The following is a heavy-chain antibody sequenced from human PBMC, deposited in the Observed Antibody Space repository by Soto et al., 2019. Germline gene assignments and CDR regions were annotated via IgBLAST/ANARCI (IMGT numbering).Heavy chain of an antibody. CDR3: ARDGDSSSPFDI. V-gene: IGHV1-2*02. J-gene: IGHJ3*02. CDR1: GYTFTGNN. D-gene: IGHD6-6*01. CDR2: INPNSGGT. Sequence: QVQRVQSGAGVKKPGASVKVSCKASGYTFTGNNMHWVRQAPGQGLEWMGWINPNSGGTNYAQKFQGRVTVTRDTSISTAYMELSRLRSDDTAVYYCARDGDSSSPFDIWGQGTMVTVSS.